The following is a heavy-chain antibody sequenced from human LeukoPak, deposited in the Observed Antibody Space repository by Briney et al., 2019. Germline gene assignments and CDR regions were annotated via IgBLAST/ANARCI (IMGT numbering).Heavy chain of an antibody. Sequence: SGGSLRLSCAASGFTFDDYAMHWVRQAPGKGLEWVSGISWNSGGIGYADSVKGRFTISRDNAKNSLYLQMNSLRAEDMALYYCAKDDCTNGVCYTFDYWGQGTLVTVSS. D-gene: IGHD2-8*01. J-gene: IGHJ4*02. CDR2: ISWNSGGI. V-gene: IGHV3-9*03. CDR1: GFTFDDYA. CDR3: AKDDCTNGVCYTFDY.